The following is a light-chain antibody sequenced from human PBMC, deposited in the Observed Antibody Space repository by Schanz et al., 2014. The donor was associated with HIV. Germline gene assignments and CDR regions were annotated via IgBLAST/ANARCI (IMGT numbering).Light chain of an antibody. CDR3: QQYGSSST. V-gene: IGKV3-15*01. CDR1: QSVRSN. CDR2: GAS. Sequence: EIVMTQSPGPLSVSPGERVTLSCRASQSVRSNLAWYQQRPGQAPRLLIYGASTRATGIPARFSGSGSGTEFTLTISSLQPDDFAVYYCQQYGSSSTFGGGTKVEIK. J-gene: IGKJ4*01.